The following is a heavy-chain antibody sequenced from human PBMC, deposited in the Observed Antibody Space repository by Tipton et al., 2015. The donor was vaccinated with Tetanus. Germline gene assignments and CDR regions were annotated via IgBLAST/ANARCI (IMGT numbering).Heavy chain of an antibody. CDR1: GGSFSTYI. CDR2: IIPAFTTV. CDR3: ARGHSSLYNWNFGYFDF. J-gene: IGHJ4*02. V-gene: IGHV1-69*15. D-gene: IGHD1-7*01. Sequence: QSGAEVRKPGSSVKVSCKTSGGSFSTYITSWVRQAPGQGLELMGTIIPAFTTVTYEQKFRGRVTITADGSTSTAYMELISLTSDDTAVYFCARGHSSLYNWNFGYFDFWGQGTLVTVSS.